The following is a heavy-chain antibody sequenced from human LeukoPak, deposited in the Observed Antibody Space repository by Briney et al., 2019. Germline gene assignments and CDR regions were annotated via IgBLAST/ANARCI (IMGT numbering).Heavy chain of an antibody. CDR2: VYHSGGA. CDR1: GASIASHSW. CDR3: AYNRNFALDN. V-gene: IGHV4/OR15-8*01. J-gene: IGHJ4*01. Sequence: PSETLSLTCAVSGASIASHSWWSWVRQPPGKGLEWIGEVYHSGGANYKPSLKSRVTISVDTSRNHFSLKLASVTAADTAVYFCAYNRNFALDNWGQGTLVTVSS. D-gene: IGHD1-14*01.